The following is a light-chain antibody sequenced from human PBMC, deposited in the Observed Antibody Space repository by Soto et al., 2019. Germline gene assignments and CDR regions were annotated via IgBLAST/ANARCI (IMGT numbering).Light chain of an antibody. CDR2: DAS. V-gene: IGKV3-15*01. Sequence: EIVMTQSPATLSVSPGERATLSCRASQSVSSNLAWYQQRPGQAPRLLIYDASTGATGIPARFSGSGSGTEFTFTISSLQSEDFAVYYCQQYNNWPPWTFGQGTKVEIK. J-gene: IGKJ1*01. CDR1: QSVSSN. CDR3: QQYNNWPPWT.